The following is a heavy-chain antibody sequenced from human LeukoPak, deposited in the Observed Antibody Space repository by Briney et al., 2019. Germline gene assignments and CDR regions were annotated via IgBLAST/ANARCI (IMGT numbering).Heavy chain of an antibody. J-gene: IGHJ4*02. Sequence: EASVKVSCKASGYTFTSYDINWVRQATGQGLEWMGWMNPNSGNTGYAQKFQGRVTMTRDMSTSTVYMELSSLRSEDTAVYYCARDGPGYSSPTGFDYWGQGTLVTVSS. V-gene: IGHV1-8*01. D-gene: IGHD6-13*01. CDR2: MNPNSGNT. CDR1: GYTFTSYD. CDR3: ARDGPGYSSPTGFDY.